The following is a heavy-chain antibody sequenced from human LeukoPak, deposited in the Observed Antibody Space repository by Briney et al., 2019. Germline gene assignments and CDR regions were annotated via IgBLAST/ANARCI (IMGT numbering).Heavy chain of an antibody. CDR2: ISSSSSYI. CDR3: ARIGYCSSTSCYGYYYYYYYMDV. CDR1: GFTFSSYS. D-gene: IGHD2-2*01. Sequence: PGGSLRLSCAASGFTFSSYSMNWVRQAPGKGLEWVSSISSSSSYIYYADSVKGRFTISRDNAKNSLYLQMNSLRADDTAVYYCARIGYCSSTSCYGYYYYYYYMDVWGKGTTVTVSS. V-gene: IGHV3-21*01. J-gene: IGHJ6*03.